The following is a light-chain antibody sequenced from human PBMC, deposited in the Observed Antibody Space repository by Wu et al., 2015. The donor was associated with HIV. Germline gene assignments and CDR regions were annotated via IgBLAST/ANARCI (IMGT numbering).Light chain of an antibody. CDR3: QHRQNWPLT. V-gene: IGKV3-11*01. J-gene: IGKJ4*01. Sequence: EIVLTQSPATLSLSPGERATLSCRASQSVGTSLAWYQQKPGQSPRLLIYNVSKRAPGIPPRFSGFGSGTDFTLTITSLESEDFALYYCQHRQNWPLTFGGGTKVDDQT. CDR1: QSVGTS. CDR2: NVS.